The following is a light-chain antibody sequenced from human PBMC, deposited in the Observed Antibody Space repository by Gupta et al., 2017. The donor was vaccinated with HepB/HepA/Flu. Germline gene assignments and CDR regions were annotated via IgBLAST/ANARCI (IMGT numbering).Light chain of an antibody. J-gene: IGKJ2*03. CDR3: QQDDSSSYR. V-gene: IGKV4-1*01. Sequence: DLVMTQSPDSLAVSMGERATINCKSSQSVLYSSNNKNYLAWYQQKPGQPPKLLIYWASTRESGVPDRFSGSGSGTDFTLTISSLQAEDFAVYYCQQDDSSSYRFGQGTKVEIK. CDR2: WAS. CDR1: QSVLYSSNNKNY.